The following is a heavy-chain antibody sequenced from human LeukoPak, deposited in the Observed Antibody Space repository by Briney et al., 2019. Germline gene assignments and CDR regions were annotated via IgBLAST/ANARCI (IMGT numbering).Heavy chain of an antibody. CDR2: MNPNSGST. J-gene: IGHJ4*02. V-gene: IGHV1-8*01. Sequence: ASVKVSCKASGYTFTSYDINWVRQATGQGLEWMGWMNPNSGSTGYAQKFQGRVTMTRNTSISTAYMELSSLRSEDTAVYYCARGGILYAIPDYWGQGTLVTVSS. CDR1: GYTFTSYD. CDR3: ARGGILYAIPDY. D-gene: IGHD2-8*01.